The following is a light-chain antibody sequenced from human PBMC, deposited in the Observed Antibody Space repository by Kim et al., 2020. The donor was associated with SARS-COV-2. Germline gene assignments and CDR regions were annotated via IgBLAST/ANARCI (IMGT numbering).Light chain of an antibody. J-gene: IGKJ1*01. CDR1: QSVTSNY. Sequence: EIVLTRSPGTLSLSPGERATLSCRASQSVTSNYLAWYQQKPAQAPRLLIYGASTRATGIPDRFSGSVSGTDFTLTISRLEPEDFAVYYCQQYDSSPRTFGQGTKL. V-gene: IGKV3-20*01. CDR3: QQYDSSPRT. CDR2: GAS.